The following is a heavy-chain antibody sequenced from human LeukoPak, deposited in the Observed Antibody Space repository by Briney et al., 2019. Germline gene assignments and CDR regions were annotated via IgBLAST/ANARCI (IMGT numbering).Heavy chain of an antibody. D-gene: IGHD6-19*01. V-gene: IGHV3-23*01. J-gene: IGHJ4*02. CDR2: ISGSGGGT. CDR1: GFTFSSYA. CDR3: AKKYSSGWYYFDY. Sequence: GGSLRLSCAASGFTFSSYAMSWVRQAPGKGLEWVSAISGSGGGTYYADSVKGRFTISRDNSKNTLYLQMNSLRAEDTAVYYCAKKYSSGWYYFDYWGQGTLVTVSS.